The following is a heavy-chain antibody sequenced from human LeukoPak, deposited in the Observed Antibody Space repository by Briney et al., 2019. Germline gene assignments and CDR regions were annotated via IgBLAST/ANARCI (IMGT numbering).Heavy chain of an antibody. CDR1: GCSSSRYD. CDR2: IYYGGST. Sequence: PSETLSLTCTVSGCSSSRYDLCWIRQPPGKGLEWVGYIYYGGSTNYNPSLKSRVTISVDTSKNPFSLKLSSVTAADTAVYFCARQVWYYARSAVDTWGQGTMVTVSS. CDR3: ARQVWYYARSAVDT. D-gene: IGHD3-22*01. V-gene: IGHV4-59*08. J-gene: IGHJ3*02.